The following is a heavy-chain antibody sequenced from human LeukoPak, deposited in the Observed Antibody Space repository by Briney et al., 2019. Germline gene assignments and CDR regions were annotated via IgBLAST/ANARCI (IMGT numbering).Heavy chain of an antibody. Sequence: GGSLRLSCAASGFTFSSYSMNWVRQAPGKGLEWVSSISSSSSYIYYADSVKGRFTISRDNAKNSLYLQMNSLRAEDTAVYYCAELGIPMIGGVWGKGTTVTISS. J-gene: IGHJ6*04. CDR1: GFTFSSYS. CDR2: ISSSSSYI. CDR3: AELGIPMIGGV. D-gene: IGHD3-10*02. V-gene: IGHV3-21*01.